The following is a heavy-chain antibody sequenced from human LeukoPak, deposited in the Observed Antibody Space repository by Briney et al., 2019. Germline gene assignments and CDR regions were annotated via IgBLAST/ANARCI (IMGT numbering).Heavy chain of an antibody. J-gene: IGHJ4*02. CDR2: IYSGGTT. CDR1: GFTVSNSY. D-gene: IGHD2-8*02. Sequence: PGGSLRLSCAASGFTVSNSYMSWVRQAPGKGLEWVSVIYSGGTTYYADSVKGRFTISRDNSKNTLFLQMNSLRAEDTAVYYCAASVTSPGAFDYWGQGTLVSVSS. V-gene: IGHV3-53*01. CDR3: AASVTSPGAFDY.